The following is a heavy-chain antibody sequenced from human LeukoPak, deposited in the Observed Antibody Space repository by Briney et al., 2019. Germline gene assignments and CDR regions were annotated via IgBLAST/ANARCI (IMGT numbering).Heavy chain of an antibody. CDR3: ARRLRSDYGMDV. CDR1: GGSISSGGYY. CDR2: IYYSGST. V-gene: IGHV4-61*08. Sequence: PSETLSLTCTVSGGSISSGGYYWSWIRQHPGKGLEWIGYIYYSGSTNYNPSLKSRVTISVDTSKNQFSLKLSSVTAADTAVYYCARRLRSDYGMDVWGQGTTVTVSS. D-gene: IGHD3-10*01. J-gene: IGHJ6*02.